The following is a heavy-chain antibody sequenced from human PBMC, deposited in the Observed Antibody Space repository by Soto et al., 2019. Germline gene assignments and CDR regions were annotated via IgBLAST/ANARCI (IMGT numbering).Heavy chain of an antibody. CDR3: ARDTPYYYDSSGWAAFDI. J-gene: IGHJ3*02. CDR2: ISAYNGNT. Sequence: ASVKVSCTASGYTFTSYGISWVRQAPGQGLEWMGWISAYNGNTYYAQKLQGRVTMTTDTSTSTAYMELRSLRSDDTAVYYCARDTPYYYDSSGWAAFDIWGQGTMVTV. V-gene: IGHV1-18*04. CDR1: GYTFTSYG. D-gene: IGHD3-22*01.